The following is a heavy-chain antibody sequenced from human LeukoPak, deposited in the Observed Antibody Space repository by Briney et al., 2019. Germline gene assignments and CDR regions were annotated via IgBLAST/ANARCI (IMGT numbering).Heavy chain of an antibody. J-gene: IGHJ4*02. V-gene: IGHV1-46*01. CDR1: GDTFTTDY. CDR3: ARAPEWFGETGIDS. Sequence: PAASVKVSCKASGDTFTTDYIHWVRQGPGQGPEWMGVSNPSGGSTTNAQKFQGRVTMTRDTSTSTVYMELSSLRSEDTAIYYCARAPEWFGETGIDSWGQGTLVTVSS. D-gene: IGHD3-10*01. CDR2: SNPSGGST.